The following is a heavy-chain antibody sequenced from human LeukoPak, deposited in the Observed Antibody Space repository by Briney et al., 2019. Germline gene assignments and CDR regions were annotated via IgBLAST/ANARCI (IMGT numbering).Heavy chain of an antibody. J-gene: IGHJ4*02. Sequence: GGSLRLSCAASGFTVSSNYMSWVRQAPGKGLEWVSVMYSGGSTYYADSVKGRFTISRDNSKNTLYLQMNSLRAEDTAVYYCAGYCSGGSCYSWGQGTLVTVSS. D-gene: IGHD2-15*01. CDR2: MYSGGST. CDR3: AGYCSGGSCYS. V-gene: IGHV3-66*02. CDR1: GFTVSSNY.